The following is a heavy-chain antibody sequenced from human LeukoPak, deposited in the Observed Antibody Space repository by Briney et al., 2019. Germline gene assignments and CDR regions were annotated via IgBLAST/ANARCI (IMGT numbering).Heavy chain of an antibody. Sequence: VASVKVSCKASAYTFTGYYMHWVRQAPGQGLEWMGWINPDSGGTNYAQKFQGRVTMTRDTSISTAYMEVSRLRSDDTAVYYCAREGSGWYGNFDYWGQGTLATVSS. CDR2: INPDSGGT. D-gene: IGHD6-19*01. J-gene: IGHJ4*02. V-gene: IGHV1-2*02. CDR3: AREGSGWYGNFDY. CDR1: AYTFTGYY.